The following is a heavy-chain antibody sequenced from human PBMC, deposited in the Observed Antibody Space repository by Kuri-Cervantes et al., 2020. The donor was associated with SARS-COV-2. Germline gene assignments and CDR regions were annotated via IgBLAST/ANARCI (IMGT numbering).Heavy chain of an antibody. CDR2: ISGSGGST. D-gene: IGHD6-13*01. V-gene: IGHV3-23*01. J-gene: IGHJ4*02. CDR3: AKSRWQQLSWLDY. CDR1: GFTFSSYA. Sequence: GGSLRLSCAASGFTFSSYAMSWVRQAPGKGLEWVSAISGSGGSTYYADPVKGRFTISRDNSKNTLYLQMNSLRAEDTAVYYCAKSRWQQLSWLDYWGQGTLVTVSS.